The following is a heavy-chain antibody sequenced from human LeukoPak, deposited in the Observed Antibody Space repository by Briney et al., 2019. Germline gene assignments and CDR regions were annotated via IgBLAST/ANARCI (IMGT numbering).Heavy chain of an antibody. CDR3: ARDVGGMATGYFDY. CDR2: IHSDGRT. Sequence: GGSLRLSCAASGLTVSSNFMSWVRQAPGKGLEWVSVIHSDGRTFYADTVKGRFTVSRDNSNDMLFLQMNSLRAEDTAVYYCARDVGGMATGYFDYWGQETPVTVSS. V-gene: IGHV3-66*02. D-gene: IGHD5-12*01. J-gene: IGHJ4*02. CDR1: GLTVSSNF.